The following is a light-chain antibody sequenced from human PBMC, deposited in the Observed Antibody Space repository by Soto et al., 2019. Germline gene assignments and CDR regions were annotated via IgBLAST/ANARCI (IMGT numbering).Light chain of an antibody. V-gene: IGKV3-20*01. CDR3: QQYGSSPQT. CDR1: QSVSSSF. CDR2: GAS. Sequence: EIVLTQSPGTLSLSPGERATLSCRASQSVSSSFLAWYQQKPGQAPRLLIYGASTRATGIPDRFSGRGSGTDFTLTISRLEPEDFAVYYCQQYGSSPQTFGGGTTVEIK. J-gene: IGKJ4*01.